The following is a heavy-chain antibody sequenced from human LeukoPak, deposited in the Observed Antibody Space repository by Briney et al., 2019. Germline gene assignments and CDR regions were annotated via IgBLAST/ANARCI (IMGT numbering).Heavy chain of an antibody. D-gene: IGHD4-17*01. CDR2: ISGSASST. J-gene: IGHJ4*02. Sequence: GGSLRLSCAASGFTFSNYAMSWVRQAPGKGLEWVSAISGSASSTYHADSVKGRFTISRDNAKNSLYLQMNSLRAEDTAVYYCASGGGDYDADYWGQGTLVTVSS. CDR1: GFTFSNYA. CDR3: ASGGGDYDADY. V-gene: IGHV3-23*01.